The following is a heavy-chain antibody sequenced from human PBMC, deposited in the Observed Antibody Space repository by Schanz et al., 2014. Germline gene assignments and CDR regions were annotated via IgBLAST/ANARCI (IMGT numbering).Heavy chain of an antibody. CDR3: ARDVGHYGMDV. J-gene: IGHJ6*02. CDR1: GGSISSYY. CDR2: IYYSGST. Sequence: QVQLQESGPGLVKPSETLSLTCTVSGGSISSYYWSWIRQPPGKGLEWIGYIYYSGSTKYNPSLKSRVTISVDTSKNQFSLKLSSVTAADTAVYSCARDVGHYGMDVWGQGTTVTVSS. V-gene: IGHV4-59*01.